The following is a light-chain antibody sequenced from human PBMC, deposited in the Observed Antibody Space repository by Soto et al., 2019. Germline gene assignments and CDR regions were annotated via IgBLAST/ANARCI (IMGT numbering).Light chain of an antibody. CDR2: GAS. CDR3: QQSYTAPYT. CDR1: RSISNY. J-gene: IGKJ3*01. V-gene: IGKV1-39*01. Sequence: DIPMTQSPSSLSASVGDAVSLTCRASRSISNYLNWYQQKPGRAPKLLISGASSLQRGVPSRFSGSGSGTTFTLTITSLQPDDFAIYVCQQSYTAPYTFGPGTKVEIK.